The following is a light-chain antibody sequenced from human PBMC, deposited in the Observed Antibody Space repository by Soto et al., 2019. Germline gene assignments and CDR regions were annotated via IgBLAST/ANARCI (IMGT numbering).Light chain of an antibody. J-gene: IGKJ5*01. CDR1: HSVVDN. CDR3: QQYAVWPPIT. Sequence: EVLLTQSPAALSLSPGETATLSCRASHSVVDNLAWYQQRPGQAPRLLIYRATSRATGVPARFSGSGTGTEFSLTIRSLQSEDFAVYYCQQYAVWPPITFGQGTRLEVK. CDR2: RAT. V-gene: IGKV3-15*01.